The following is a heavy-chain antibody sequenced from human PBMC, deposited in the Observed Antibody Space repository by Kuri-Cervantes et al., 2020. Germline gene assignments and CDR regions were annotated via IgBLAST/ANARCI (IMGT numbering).Heavy chain of an antibody. CDR2: ISAYNGNT. J-gene: IGHJ6*03. CDR3: VRDSLMVRDYYYYMDV. V-gene: IGHV1-18*01. D-gene: IGHD2-8*01. CDR1: GGTFSSYG. Sequence: ASVKVSCKASGGTFSSYGISWVRQAPGQGLEWMGWISAYNGNTNYAQKFQGRVTMTTDTSTSTVYMELRSLRSDDTAVYYCVRDSLMVRDYYYYMDVWGKGTTVTVSS.